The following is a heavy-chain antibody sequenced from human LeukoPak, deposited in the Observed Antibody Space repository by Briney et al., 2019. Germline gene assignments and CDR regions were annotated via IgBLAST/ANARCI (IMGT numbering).Heavy chain of an antibody. CDR1: GYIFANFW. V-gene: IGHV1-46*01. CDR2: IYPRGGGT. Sequence: ASVKVSCKASGYIFANFWMHWVRQVPGQGLEWMGIIYPRGGGTSYAPKFQGRVTITWDTSTSTVDMELSNLRSEDTAVYYCAREKSVERINYYDYYGMDVWGQGTAVTVSS. J-gene: IGHJ6*02. CDR3: AREKSVERINYYDYYGMDV. D-gene: IGHD1-1*01.